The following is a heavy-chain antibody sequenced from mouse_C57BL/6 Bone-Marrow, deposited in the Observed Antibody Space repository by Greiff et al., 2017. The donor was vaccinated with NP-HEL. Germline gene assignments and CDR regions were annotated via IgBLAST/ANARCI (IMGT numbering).Heavy chain of an antibody. J-gene: IGHJ2*01. D-gene: IGHD1-1*01. CDR3: ARYGSRDY. CDR1: GYTFTSYW. V-gene: IGHV1-64*01. Sequence: VQLVESGAELVKPGASVKLSCKASGYTFTSYWMLWVKQRPGQGLEWIGMIHPNSGSTNYNEKFKSKATLTVDKSSSTAYMQLSSLTSEDSAVYYCARYGSRDYWGQGTTLTVSS. CDR2: IHPNSGST.